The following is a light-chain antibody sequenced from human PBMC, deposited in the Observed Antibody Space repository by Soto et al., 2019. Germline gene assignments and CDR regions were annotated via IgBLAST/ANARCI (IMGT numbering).Light chain of an antibody. Sequence: EVVLTQSPGTLSLSPGERGTLSCRASQSISSAHLVWYQQKPGQAPWLLIYGASSRATGIPDRFSGSGTGTDFTLTISRLEPEDFAVYYCQHYDGSPLTFGGGTKVELK. CDR3: QHYDGSPLT. V-gene: IGKV3-20*01. CDR1: QSISSAH. CDR2: GAS. J-gene: IGKJ4*01.